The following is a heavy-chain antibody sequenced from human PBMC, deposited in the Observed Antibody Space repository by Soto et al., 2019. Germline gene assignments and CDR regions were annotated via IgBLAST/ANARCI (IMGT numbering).Heavy chain of an antibody. D-gene: IGHD3-10*01. CDR1: GFTFISYA. CDR2: ISGSGGST. Sequence: GGSLRLSCAASGFTFISYAMSWVLQAPGKGLEWVSAISGSGGSTYYADSVKGRFTISRDNSKNTLYLQMNSLRAEDTAVYYCAKDYGDYYCSGSYHWFDPCGQGTLVTVAS. CDR3: AKDYGDYYCSGSYHWFDP. V-gene: IGHV3-23*01. J-gene: IGHJ5*02.